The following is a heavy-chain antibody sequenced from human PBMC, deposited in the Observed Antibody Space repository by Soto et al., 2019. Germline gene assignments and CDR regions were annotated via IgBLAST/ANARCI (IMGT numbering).Heavy chain of an antibody. V-gene: IGHV3-33*01. J-gene: IGHJ4*02. CDR2: IWYDGSDK. CDR1: GFTFSSYG. D-gene: IGHD5-12*01. CDR3: AREGLAAGYDFDY. Sequence: QVQLVESGGGVVQPGRSLRLSCAASGFTFSSYGMHWVRQAPGKGLEWVAVIWYDGSDKYYSDSVKGRFTISRDNSKKTLYLQMNSLRGKDTAVYYCAREGLAAGYDFDYWGQGTLVTVSS.